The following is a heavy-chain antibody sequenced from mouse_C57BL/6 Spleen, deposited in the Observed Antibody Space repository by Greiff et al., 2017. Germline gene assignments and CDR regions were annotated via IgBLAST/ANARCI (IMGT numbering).Heavy chain of an antibody. V-gene: IGHV1-69*01. J-gene: IGHJ3*01. Sequence: VQLQQPGAELVMPGASVKLSCKASGYTFTSYWMHWVKQRPGQGLEWIGEIDPSDGYTNYNQKFKGKSTLTVDKSSSTAYMQLSSLTSEDSAVYCCAVLRSFAGWGQGTMVTVSA. D-gene: IGHD1-1*01. CDR2: IDPSDGYT. CDR3: AVLRSFAG. CDR1: GYTFTSYW.